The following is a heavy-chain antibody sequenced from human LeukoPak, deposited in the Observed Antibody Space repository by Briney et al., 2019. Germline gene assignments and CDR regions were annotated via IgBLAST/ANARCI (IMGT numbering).Heavy chain of an antibody. V-gene: IGHV4-31*03. Sequence: PSQTLSLTCTVSGGSISSGAYYWSWIRQHPGKGLEWIGYIYYSGSTYYHPTLKSRVTISVDTSKNQFSLKLSSVTAADTAVYYCARDWLAVYGMDVWGQGTTVTVSS. CDR2: IYYSGST. CDR3: ARDWLAVYGMDV. D-gene: IGHD6-19*01. CDR1: GGSISSGAYY. J-gene: IGHJ6*02.